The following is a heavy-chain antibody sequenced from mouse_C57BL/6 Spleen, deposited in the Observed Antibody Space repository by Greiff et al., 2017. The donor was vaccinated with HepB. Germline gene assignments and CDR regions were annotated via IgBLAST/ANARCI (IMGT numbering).Heavy chain of an antibody. CDR1: GYTFTSYW. Sequence: QVQLQQPGAELVKPGASVKLSCKASGYTFTSYWMQWVKQRPGQGLEWIGEIDPSDSYTNYNQKFEGKATLTVDTSSSTAYMQLSSLTSEDSAVYYCARGGAPYYFDYWGQGTTLTVSS. V-gene: IGHV1-50*01. CDR3: ARGGAPYYFDY. J-gene: IGHJ2*01. CDR2: IDPSDSYT.